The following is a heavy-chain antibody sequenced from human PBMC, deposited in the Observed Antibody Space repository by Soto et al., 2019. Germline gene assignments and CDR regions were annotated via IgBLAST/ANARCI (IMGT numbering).Heavy chain of an antibody. D-gene: IGHD3-3*01. CDR2: INAGNGNT. J-gene: IGHJ4*02. Sequence: QVQLVQSGAEVKKPGASVKVSCKASGYTFTSYAMHWVRQAPGQRLERMGWINAGNGNTKYSQKFQGRVTITRDTSASTAYMELSSLRSEDTAVYYCATYYDFWSGFDYWGQGTLVTVSS. V-gene: IGHV1-3*01. CDR3: ATYYDFWSGFDY. CDR1: GYTFTSYA.